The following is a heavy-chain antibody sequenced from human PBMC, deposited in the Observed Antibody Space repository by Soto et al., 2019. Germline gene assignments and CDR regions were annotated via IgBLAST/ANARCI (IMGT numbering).Heavy chain of an antibody. CDR3: VRDGTKTLRDWFDP. V-gene: IGHV4-4*07. CDR1: GASISGFY. CDR2: IYATGTT. J-gene: IGHJ5*02. Sequence: SETLPLTCTVSGASISGFYWSWIRKSAGKGLEWIGRIYATGTTDYNPSLKSRVMMSVDTSKKQFSLRLRSVTAADTAVYYCVRDGTKTLRDWFDPWGQGISVTVSS. D-gene: IGHD1-1*01.